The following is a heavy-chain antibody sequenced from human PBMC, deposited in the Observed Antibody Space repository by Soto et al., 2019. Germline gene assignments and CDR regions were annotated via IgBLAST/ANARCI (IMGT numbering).Heavy chain of an antibody. CDR1: GYTFTSYG. J-gene: IGHJ6*02. Sequence: XSVKVSCKASGYTFTSYGISWVRQAPGQGLEWMGWISAYNGNTNYAQKLQGRVTMTTDTSTSTAYMELRSLRSDDTAVYYCATGYYSSSEYYYGMDVWGQGTTVTVSS. CDR2: ISAYNGNT. CDR3: ATGYYSSSEYYYGMDV. D-gene: IGHD3-9*01. V-gene: IGHV1-18*01.